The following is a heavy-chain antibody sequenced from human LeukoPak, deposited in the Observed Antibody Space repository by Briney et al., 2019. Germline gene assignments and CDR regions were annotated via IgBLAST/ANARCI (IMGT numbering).Heavy chain of an antibody. V-gene: IGHV3-7*01. J-gene: IGHJ4*02. CDR3: AREGGY. D-gene: IGHD2-15*01. CDR1: GFTFSSYA. CDR2: IKQDGSEK. Sequence: GGSLRLSCAASGFTFSSYAISWVRQAPGKGLEWVANIKQDGSEKYYVDSVKGRFTISRDNAKNSLYLQMNSLRAEDTAVYYCAREGGYWGQGTLVTVSS.